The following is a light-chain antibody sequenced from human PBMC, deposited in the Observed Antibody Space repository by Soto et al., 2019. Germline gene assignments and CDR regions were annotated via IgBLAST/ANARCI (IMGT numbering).Light chain of an antibody. Sequence: IVLTQSPGTLSLSPGERATLSCLASQSFSTSYLAWYQQKPGQAPRLLIYGTSNRATGIPDRFTGSGSGTDFTLTIIRLEREDFAVYYCQQYGTSPKTFGQGTKVDIK. CDR1: QSFSTSY. CDR2: GTS. CDR3: QQYGTSPKT. V-gene: IGKV3-20*01. J-gene: IGKJ1*01.